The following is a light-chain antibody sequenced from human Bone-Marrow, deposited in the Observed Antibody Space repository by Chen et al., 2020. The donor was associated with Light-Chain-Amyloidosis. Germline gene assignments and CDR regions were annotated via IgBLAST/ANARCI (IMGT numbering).Light chain of an antibody. CDR1: SGSIATIY. J-gene: IGLJ3*02. V-gene: IGLV6-57*03. CDR2: EYD. CDR3: QSYQGSSQGV. Sequence: NFMLTHPHSVAESPGKTVIISCTRSSGSIATIYVQWYQQRPGSGTTTVIYEYDQSPSGVPDRFSCSIDRSSNSASLTISGLKTEDEADYYCQSYQGSSQGVFGGGTKLTVL.